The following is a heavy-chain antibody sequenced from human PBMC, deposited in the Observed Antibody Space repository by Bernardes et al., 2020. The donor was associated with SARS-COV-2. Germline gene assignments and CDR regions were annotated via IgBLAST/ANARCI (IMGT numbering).Heavy chain of an antibody. CDR2: INPDGSSA. Sequence: GGSLRLSCAASGFTFSSYWMHWVRQGPGKGLVWVSRINPDGSSADYADSVRGRFTISRDNAGNTVYLQMNSLRVEETAVYYCARGVRGSYGTDYWGQGTPVTVSS. J-gene: IGHJ4*02. CDR1: GFTFSSYW. D-gene: IGHD1-26*01. V-gene: IGHV3-74*01. CDR3: ARGVRGSYGTDY.